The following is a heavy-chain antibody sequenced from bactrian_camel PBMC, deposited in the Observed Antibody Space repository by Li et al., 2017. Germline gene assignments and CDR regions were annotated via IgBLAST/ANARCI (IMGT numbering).Heavy chain of an antibody. CDR2: IEEDGTT. D-gene: IGHD1*01. CDR3: AATRGPLLVRYVLEEGRYNY. Sequence: HVQLVESGGGSVQAGESLRLSRASREYPRTMGWFRQAPGKKREGVAVIEEDGTTIYADSVKGRFTISRDHSKRTLWLQMDSLKPEDTATYYCAATRGPLLVRYVLEEGRYNYWGQGTQVTVS. CDR1: EYPRT. J-gene: IGHJ4*01. V-gene: IGHV3S53*01.